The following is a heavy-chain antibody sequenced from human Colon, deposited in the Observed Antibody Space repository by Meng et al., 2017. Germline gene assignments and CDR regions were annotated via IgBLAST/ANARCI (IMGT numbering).Heavy chain of an antibody. Sequence: QVQFVKFGADVKKPGASVKVSCKASGYTFTSHALYWLRQAPGQRPEWMGWINIGNGNTKYSQNFQGRVTFTRDTSASTAYMELNSLRSEDTAVYYCARDKGDWVLGDYWGQGTLVTVSS. CDR1: GYTFTSHA. CDR3: ARDKGDWVLGDY. CDR2: INIGNGNT. D-gene: IGHD2-21*01. V-gene: IGHV1-3*04. J-gene: IGHJ4*02.